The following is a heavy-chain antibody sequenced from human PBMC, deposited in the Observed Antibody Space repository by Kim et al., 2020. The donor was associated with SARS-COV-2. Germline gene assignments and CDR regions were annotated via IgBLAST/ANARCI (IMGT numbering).Heavy chain of an antibody. CDR1: GFTFSSYA. Sequence: GGSLRLSCAASGFTFSSYAMHWVRQAPGKGLEWVAVISYGGSNKYYADSVKGRFTISRDNSKNTLYLQMNSLRAEDTAVYYCARDVKYYDFWSGGDYWGQGTLVTVSS. V-gene: IGHV3-30-3*01. CDR3: ARDVKYYDFWSGGDY. D-gene: IGHD3-3*01. CDR2: ISYGGSNK. J-gene: IGHJ4*02.